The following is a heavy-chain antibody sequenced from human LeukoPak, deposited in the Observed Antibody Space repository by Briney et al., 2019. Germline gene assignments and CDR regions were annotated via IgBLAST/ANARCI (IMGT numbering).Heavy chain of an antibody. V-gene: IGHV4-59*01. Sequence: PSETLSLTCTVSGGSISSYYWSWIRQPPGKGLEWIGYIYYSGSTNYNPSLKSRVTISVDTSKNQFSLKLSSVTAADTAVYYCARVPDLYYYYGMDVWGQGTTVTVSS. CDR3: ARVPDLYYYYGMDV. CDR1: GGSISSYY. J-gene: IGHJ6*02. CDR2: IYYSGST.